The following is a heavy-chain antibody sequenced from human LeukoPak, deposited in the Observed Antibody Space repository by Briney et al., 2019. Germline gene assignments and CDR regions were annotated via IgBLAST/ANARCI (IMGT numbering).Heavy chain of an antibody. J-gene: IGHJ4*02. Sequence: GGSLGLSCAASEFNFSSHGMSWVRQAPGKGLEWVSVISGNSVSTYYADPVKGRFTISRDNSKNTLYLLMNSLRAEDTAVYYCAKASGSGSYLAGLDYWGQGTLVTVSS. CDR1: EFNFSSHG. D-gene: IGHD3-10*01. CDR3: AKASGSGSYLAGLDY. V-gene: IGHV3-23*01. CDR2: ISGNSVST.